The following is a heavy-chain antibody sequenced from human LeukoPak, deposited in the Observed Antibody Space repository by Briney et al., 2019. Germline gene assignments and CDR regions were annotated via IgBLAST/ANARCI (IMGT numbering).Heavy chain of an antibody. Sequence: PSETLSLTCTVSVGSISSYDWSWIRQPPGKGLEWIGYIYYSGSTNYNPSLKNRVTISVDTSKNQFSLTLSSVTAADTAVYYCARELSIFGVVITNWFDPWGQGTLVTVSS. CDR2: IYYSGST. V-gene: IGHV4-59*01. D-gene: IGHD3-3*01. CDR3: ARELSIFGVVITNWFDP. J-gene: IGHJ5*02. CDR1: VGSISSYD.